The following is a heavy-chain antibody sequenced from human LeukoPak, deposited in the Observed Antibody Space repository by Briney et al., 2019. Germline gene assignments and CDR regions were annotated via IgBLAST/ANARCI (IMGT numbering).Heavy chain of an antibody. D-gene: IGHD1-14*01. Sequence: ASVKVSCKASGYTFTGHYVHWVRQAPGQGLEWMGWINPNSGGTNYAQKFQGRVTMTRDTSISTAYMELSRLRSDDTAVYYCARGGRILRQNWFDPWGQGTLVTVSS. J-gene: IGHJ5*02. CDR3: ARGGRILRQNWFDP. CDR2: INPNSGGT. V-gene: IGHV1-2*02. CDR1: GYTFTGHY.